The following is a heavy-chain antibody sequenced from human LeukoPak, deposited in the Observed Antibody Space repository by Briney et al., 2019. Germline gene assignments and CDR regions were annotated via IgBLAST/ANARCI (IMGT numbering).Heavy chain of an antibody. CDR3: ARGDILTGPYYFDY. CDR2: ISYDGSTK. CDR1: GFTFSSYA. J-gene: IGHJ4*02. Sequence: GRSLRLSCAASGFTFSSYAMYWVRQAPGKGLEWVAVISYDGSTKYYADSVKGRFTISRDNSKNTLYLQINSLRPEDTAVYYCARGDILTGPYYFDYWGQGTLVTVSS. V-gene: IGHV3-30-3*01. D-gene: IGHD3-9*01.